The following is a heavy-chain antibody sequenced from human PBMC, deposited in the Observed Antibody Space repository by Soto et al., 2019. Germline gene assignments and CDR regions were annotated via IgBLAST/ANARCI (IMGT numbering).Heavy chain of an antibody. CDR1: GDSLNNNW. CDR3: ARGSLVYDS. D-gene: IGHD3-16*01. Sequence: QVQLQESGPRLVKPSETLLLTCSVSGDSLNNNWWTWIRQAPGTAPELVGYIYYKGDTRYNPSLESRVTISLDTPENQFSLHLRSVTGADTAVYFCARGSLVYDSWGQGILVTVSS. V-gene: IGHV4-59*01. CDR2: IYYKGDT. J-gene: IGHJ4*02.